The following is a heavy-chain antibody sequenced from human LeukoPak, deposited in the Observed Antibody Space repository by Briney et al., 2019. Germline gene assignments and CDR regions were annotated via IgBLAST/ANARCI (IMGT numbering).Heavy chain of an antibody. CDR1: GFTFSSYG. V-gene: IGHV3-30*03. J-gene: IGHJ4*02. CDR3: AREGNYYDSSGPGY. CDR2: ISYDGSNK. Sequence: GGSLRLSCAASGFTFSSYGMHWVRQAPGKGLEWVAVISYDGSNKYYADSVKGRFTISRDNSKNTLYLQMNSLRAEDTAVYYCAREGNYYDSSGPGYWGQGTLVTVSS. D-gene: IGHD3-22*01.